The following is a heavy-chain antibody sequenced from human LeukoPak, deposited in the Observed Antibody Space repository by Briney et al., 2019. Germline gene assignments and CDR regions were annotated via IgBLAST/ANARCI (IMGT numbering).Heavy chain of an antibody. D-gene: IGHD3-22*01. CDR3: ARDYSSSPFRVMDYYYMDV. V-gene: IGHV3-7*01. CDR1: GFILSDYW. Sequence: GGSLRLSCAASGFILSDYWMNWVRQSPEKGLEWLANIKQDGSEKSYVDSVKGRFTISRDNTKMSLYLQLNGLRAEDTAMYYCARDYSSSPFRVMDYYYMDVWGKGTTVTVSS. J-gene: IGHJ6*03. CDR2: IKQDGSEK.